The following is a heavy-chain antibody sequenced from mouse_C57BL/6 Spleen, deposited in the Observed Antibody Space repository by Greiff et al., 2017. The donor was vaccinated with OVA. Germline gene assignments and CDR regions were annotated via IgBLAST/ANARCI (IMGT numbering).Heavy chain of an antibody. D-gene: IGHD3-2*02. CDR3: ARSRTAQATVDYYAMDY. CDR2: IYPGDGDT. V-gene: IGHV1-80*01. J-gene: IGHJ4*01. CDR1: GYAFSSYW. Sequence: VQLQQSGAELVKPGASVKISCKASGYAFSSYWMNWVKQRPGKGLEWIGQIYPGDGDTNYNGKFKGKATLTADKSSSTAYMQRSSLTSEDSAVYFCARSRTAQATVDYYAMDYWGQGTSVTVSS.